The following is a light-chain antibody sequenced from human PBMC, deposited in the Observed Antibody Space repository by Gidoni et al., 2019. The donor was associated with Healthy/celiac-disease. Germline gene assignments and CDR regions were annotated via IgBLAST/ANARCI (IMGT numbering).Light chain of an antibody. CDR3: QQSYSLFEVA. V-gene: IGKV1-39*01. Sequence: DIQMTQSPSSLSASVGDRVTITCRARQSISSYLNWYQQKPGKAPKLLIYAASSLQSGVPSRFSGSGSGTDFTLTISSLQPEDFATYYCQQSYSLFEVAFGQGTKLEIK. CDR1: QSISSY. J-gene: IGKJ2*01. CDR2: AAS.